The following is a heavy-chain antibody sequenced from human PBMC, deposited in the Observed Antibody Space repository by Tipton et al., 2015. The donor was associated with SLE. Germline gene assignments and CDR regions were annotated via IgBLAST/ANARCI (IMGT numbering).Heavy chain of an antibody. Sequence: TLSLTCTVSGGSITNYHWSWIRQPPGKGLEWIGYIYYSGSTNYNPSLKSRVTISVDTSKDQFSLKLSSVTAADTTVYSCARGSGWPHWYFDLWGRGTLVTVSS. J-gene: IGHJ2*01. V-gene: IGHV4-59*01. CDR2: IYYSGST. CDR3: ARGSGWPHWYFDL. CDR1: GGSITNYH. D-gene: IGHD6-19*01.